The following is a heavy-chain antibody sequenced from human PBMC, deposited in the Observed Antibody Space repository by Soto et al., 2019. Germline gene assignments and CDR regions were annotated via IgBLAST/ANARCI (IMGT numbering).Heavy chain of an antibody. V-gene: IGHV4-34*01. CDR3: ARLGAGYSYGYSRFDY. J-gene: IGHJ4*02. D-gene: IGHD5-18*01. CDR2: INHSGST. CDR1: GGSFSGYY. Sequence: TSETLSLTCAVYGGSFSGYYWSWIRQPPGKGLEWIGEINHSGSTNYNPSLKSRVTISVDTSKNQFSLKLSSVTAADTAVYYCARLGAGYSYGYSRFDYWGQGTLVTVSS.